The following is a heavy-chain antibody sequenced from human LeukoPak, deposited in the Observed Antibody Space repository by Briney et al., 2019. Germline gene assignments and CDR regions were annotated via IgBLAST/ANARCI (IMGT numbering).Heavy chain of an antibody. CDR1: GVTFGTYG. J-gene: IGHJ6*03. V-gene: IGHV3-30*02. Sequence: GGSLRLSCVASGVTFGTYGLHWVRQAPGKGLEWVAFIRFDGGDKSYADSVKGRFTISRDNSKNTPYLQMNSLRVEDTAMYYCAKVLPLTFYYMDVWGNGTTVTVSS. CDR3: AKVLPLTFYYMDV. CDR2: IRFDGGDK.